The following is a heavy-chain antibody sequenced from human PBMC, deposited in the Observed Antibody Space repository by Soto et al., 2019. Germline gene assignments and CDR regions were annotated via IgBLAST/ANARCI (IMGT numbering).Heavy chain of an antibody. CDR3: ARESDQDAENRWYAFDI. CDR2: IYSGGST. CDR1: GFTVSSNY. J-gene: IGHJ3*02. V-gene: IGHV3-66*01. D-gene: IGHD2-15*01. Sequence: GGSLRLSCAASGFTVSSNYMSWVRQAPGKGLEWVSLIYSGGSTYYADSVNGRFTISRDNSKNTLYLQMNSLRAEDTAVYYCARESDQDAENRWYAFDIWAQRTMDTGSS.